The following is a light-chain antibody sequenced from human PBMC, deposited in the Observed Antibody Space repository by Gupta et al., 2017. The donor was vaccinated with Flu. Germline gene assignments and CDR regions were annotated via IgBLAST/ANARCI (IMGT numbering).Light chain of an antibody. CDR1: ESLVYSDGDSY. V-gene: IGKV2-30*01. Sequence: DAVMTQSPLSLPVTLGQPASISCRSSESLVYSDGDSYVSWFHQRPGQSPRRLIYKASNRDSGVPDRISGSGSGTDFTLTISRLEAEDVGVYYCTHSKRWPWTFGQGTKVEI. CDR2: KAS. J-gene: IGKJ1*01. CDR3: THSKRWPWT.